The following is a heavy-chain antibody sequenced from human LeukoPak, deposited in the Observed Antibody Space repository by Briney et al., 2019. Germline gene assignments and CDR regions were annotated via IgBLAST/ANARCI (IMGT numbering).Heavy chain of an antibody. CDR2: INHSGST. J-gene: IGHJ6*02. V-gene: IGHV4-34*01. Sequence: SETLSLTCAVYGGSFSGYYWSWIRQPPGKGLEWIGEINHSGSTNYDPSLKSRVTISVDTSKNQFSLKLSSVTAADTAVYYCARLHPTGSVYYYCYGMDVWGQGTTVTVSS. CDR3: ARLHPTGSVYYYCYGMDV. D-gene: IGHD3-9*01. CDR1: GGSFSGYY.